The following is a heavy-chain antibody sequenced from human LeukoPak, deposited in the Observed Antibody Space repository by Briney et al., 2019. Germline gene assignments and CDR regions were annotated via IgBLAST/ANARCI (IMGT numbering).Heavy chain of an antibody. J-gene: IGHJ4*02. CDR3: AKDPSLRTTLPL. CDR2: VSYDGSNR. CDR1: GFIFNHYG. D-gene: IGHD1-1*01. V-gene: IGHV3-30*18. Sequence: GGSLRLSRAASGFIFNHYGMHWVRQAPGKGLEWVALVSYDGSNRYYVDSVKGRFTISRDNSKNMLYLEMNSLRAEDTAVYYCAKDPSLRTTLPLWGQGTLVTVSS.